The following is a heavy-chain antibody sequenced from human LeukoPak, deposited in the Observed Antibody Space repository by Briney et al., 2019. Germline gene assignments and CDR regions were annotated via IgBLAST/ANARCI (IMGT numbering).Heavy chain of an antibody. CDR3: TAGVERGTKYFNY. J-gene: IGHJ4*02. V-gene: IGHV3-15*01. Sequence: GGSLRLSCAASGFTFRNAWMNWVRQAPGKGLEWVGRIKNKGDGGTTDYAAPVKGRFTISRDDSKDTVYLQMSSLKAEDTAVYYCTAGVERGTKYFNYWGQATLVTVSS. D-gene: IGHD3-16*01. CDR1: GFTFRNAW. CDR2: IKNKGDGGTT.